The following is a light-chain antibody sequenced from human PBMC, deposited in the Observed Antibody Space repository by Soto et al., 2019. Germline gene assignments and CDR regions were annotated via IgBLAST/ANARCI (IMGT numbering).Light chain of an antibody. Sequence: EIVLTQSPGTLSLSPGERATLSCRASQSVSTNYLAWYQQKPGQAPRLLIYDASRRATGIPDRFSGSGSGTDFTLTISRLAPEDFAVYHCQQYGSSATFGGGTKVEIK. J-gene: IGKJ4*01. CDR1: QSVSTNY. CDR2: DAS. V-gene: IGKV3-20*01. CDR3: QQYGSSAT.